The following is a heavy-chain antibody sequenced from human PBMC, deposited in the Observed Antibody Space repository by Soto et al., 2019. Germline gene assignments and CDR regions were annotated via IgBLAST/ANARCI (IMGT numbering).Heavy chain of an antibody. CDR1: VFTFINYG. D-gene: IGHD3-10*01. Sequence: GGSLRLSCAASVFTFINYGMHWVRQAPGKGLEWVAIIWYDGSNKYYADSVKGRFTISRDNSKNTVHLQMNSLRAEDTAMYYCAAGEPLHYRGQGTLVTVSS. CDR3: AAGEPLHY. CDR2: IWYDGSNK. V-gene: IGHV3-33*01. J-gene: IGHJ4*02.